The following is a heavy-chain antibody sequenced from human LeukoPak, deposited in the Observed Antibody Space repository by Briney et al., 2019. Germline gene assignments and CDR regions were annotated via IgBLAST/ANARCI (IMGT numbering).Heavy chain of an antibody. CDR1: GFTFSSYS. CDR2: ISSSSTI. J-gene: IGHJ4*02. V-gene: IGHV3-48*01. Sequence: QPGGSLRLSCAASGFTFSSYSMNWVRQAPGKGLEWVSYISSSSTIYYADSVKGRFTISRDNAKNSLYLQMNSLRAEDTAVYYCARDSDYYDSSGYLSYFDYWGQGTLVTVSS. CDR3: ARDSDYYDSSGYLSYFDY. D-gene: IGHD3-22*01.